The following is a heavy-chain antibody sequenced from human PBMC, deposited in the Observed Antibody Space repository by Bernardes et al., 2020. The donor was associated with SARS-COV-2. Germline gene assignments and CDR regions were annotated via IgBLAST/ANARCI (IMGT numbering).Heavy chain of an antibody. CDR1: SDSFSDYY. V-gene: IGHV4-34*01. D-gene: IGHD6-19*01. CDR3: ARIDEVTGRDY. Sequence: SETLSLTCAVYSDSFSDYYWAWVRQPPGKGLEWIGEINHSVTANYNPSLHSRVTISTDTSKKQISLRLTSVTAEDTAVYYCARIDEVTGRDYWGQGTLVTVSS. J-gene: IGHJ4*02. CDR2: INHSVTA.